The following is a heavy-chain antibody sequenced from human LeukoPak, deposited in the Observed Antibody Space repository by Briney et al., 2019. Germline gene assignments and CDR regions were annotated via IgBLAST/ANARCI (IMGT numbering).Heavy chain of an antibody. CDR2: IVVGSGNT. CDR1: GFTFTSSA. J-gene: IGHJ3*02. CDR3: AATGGQGDAFDI. D-gene: IGHD3-10*01. V-gene: IGHV1-58*02. Sequence: GASVKVSFKASGFTFTSSAMQWVRQARGQRLEWIGWIVVGSGNTNYAQKFQERVTITRDMSTSTAYMELSSLRSEDTAVYYCAATGGQGDAFDIWGQGTMVTVSS.